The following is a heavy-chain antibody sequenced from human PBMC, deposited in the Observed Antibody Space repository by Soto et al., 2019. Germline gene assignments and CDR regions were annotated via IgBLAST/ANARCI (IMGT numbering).Heavy chain of an antibody. CDR2: ISYDGSNK. Sequence: QVQLVESGGGVVQPGRSLRLSCAASGFTFSSYAMHWVRQAPGKGLEWVAVISYDGSNKYYADSVKGRFTISRDNSKNXLELQMNSLILEETAVYYCARPLWRDDYNWGYFDLWGRGTLVTVSS. CDR1: GFTFSSYA. V-gene: IGHV3-30-3*01. CDR3: ARPLWRDDYNWGYFDL. D-gene: IGHD4-4*01. J-gene: IGHJ2*01.